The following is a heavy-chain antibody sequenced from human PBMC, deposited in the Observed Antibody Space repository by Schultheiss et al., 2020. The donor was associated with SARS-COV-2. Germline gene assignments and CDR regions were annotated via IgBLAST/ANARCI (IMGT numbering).Heavy chain of an antibody. CDR2: ISGSGTST. J-gene: IGHJ3*02. V-gene: IGHV3-11*04. CDR3: ARAHSGTDAFDI. CDR1: GFTFSDYY. D-gene: IGHD1-26*01. Sequence: GGSLRLSCAASGFTFSDYYMSWIRQAPGKGLEWVSTISGSGTSTYYADSVKGRFTISRDNSKNTLYLQMNSLRAGDTAVYYCARAHSGTDAFDIWGQGTMVTVSS.